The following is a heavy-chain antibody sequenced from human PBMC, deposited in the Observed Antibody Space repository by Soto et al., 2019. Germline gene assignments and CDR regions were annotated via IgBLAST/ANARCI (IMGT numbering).Heavy chain of an antibody. CDR3: ASSPNYVFWGGVPYYNGMDV. CDR1: GGSVSSGSHY. D-gene: IGHD3-3*01. Sequence: PSETLSLTCTVSGGSVSSGSHYWSWIRQSPGKGLEWIGYIYNSGITKYNATLKSRVTISVDTSKNQFSLRLISVTAADTAVYFCASSPNYVFWGGVPYYNGMDVWGPGTTVTVSS. CDR2: IYNSGIT. J-gene: IGHJ6*02. V-gene: IGHV4-61*01.